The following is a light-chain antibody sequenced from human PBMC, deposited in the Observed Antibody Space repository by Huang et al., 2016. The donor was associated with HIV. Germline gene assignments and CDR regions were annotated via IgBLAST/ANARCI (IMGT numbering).Light chain of an antibody. CDR2: GAS. J-gene: IGKJ4*01. CDR3: QQYNHWPPLT. Sequence: EIVMTQSPATLFVSPGGRATLSCRASQILKSDLAWYQQRPGQAPRLLIYGASTMATGIPARFSGSGSETEFTLTISSLQSEYSAIYYCQQYNHWPPLTFGGGTKVEIK. V-gene: IGKV3-15*01. CDR1: QILKSD.